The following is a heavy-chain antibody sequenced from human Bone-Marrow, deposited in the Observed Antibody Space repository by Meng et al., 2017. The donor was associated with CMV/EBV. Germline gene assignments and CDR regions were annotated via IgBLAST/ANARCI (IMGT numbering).Heavy chain of an antibody. CDR1: GGSFSGYY. V-gene: IGHV4-59*01. Sequence: SETLSLTCAVYGGSFSGYYWSWIRQPPGKGLEWIGYIYYSGSTNYNPSLKSRVTISVDTSKNQFSLKLSSVTAADTAVYYCARDLPSNYYYGMDVWGQGTTVTVSS. CDR3: ARDLPSNYYYGMDV. J-gene: IGHJ6*02. CDR2: IYYSGST.